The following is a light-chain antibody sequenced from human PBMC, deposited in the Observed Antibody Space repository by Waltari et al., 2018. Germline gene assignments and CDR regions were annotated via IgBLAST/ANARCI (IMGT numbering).Light chain of an antibody. CDR3: SSYISSDTLEL. V-gene: IGLV2-14*03. CDR1: SSDLGNYNY. J-gene: IGLJ2*01. CDR2: DVS. Sequence: HSARTQPASVSGSPGQSITISCTGSSSDLGNYNYVSWYQQHPGKAPKRMIFDVSKRPSGVSNRFSGSKSGNTASLTISGLQAEDEADYYCSSYISSDTLELFGGGTSLTVL.